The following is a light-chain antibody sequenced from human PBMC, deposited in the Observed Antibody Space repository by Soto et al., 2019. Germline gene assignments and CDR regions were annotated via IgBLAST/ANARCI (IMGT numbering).Light chain of an antibody. CDR1: SGHNNYA. CDR2: LDSDGSH. V-gene: IGLV4-69*01. J-gene: IGLJ3*02. Sequence: LVLTQSPSASASLGASVKLTCTLSSGHNNYAIAWHQQQPEKGPRYLMKLDSDGSHTKGDGIPDRFSGSSSGAERYLTISSLQSEDEADYYCQTWGTGTWVFGGGTQLTVL. CDR3: QTWGTGTWV.